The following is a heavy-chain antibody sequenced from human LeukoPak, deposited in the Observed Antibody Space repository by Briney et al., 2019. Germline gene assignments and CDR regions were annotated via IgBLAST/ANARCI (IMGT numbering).Heavy chain of an antibody. V-gene: IGHV3-15*01. J-gene: IGHJ4*02. CDR1: GFTFSNAW. CDR2: IKSKTDGGTT. Sequence: GGSLRLSCAVSGFTFSNAWMSWVRQAPGKGLEWVGRIKSKTDGGTTDYAAPVKGRFTISRDDSKNTLYLQMSSLKTEDTAVYYCTTAVVGATRFNYWGQGTLATVSS. CDR3: TTAVVGATRFNY. D-gene: IGHD1-26*01.